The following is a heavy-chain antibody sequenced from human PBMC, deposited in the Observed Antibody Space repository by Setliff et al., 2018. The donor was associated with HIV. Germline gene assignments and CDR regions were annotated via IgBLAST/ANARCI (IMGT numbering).Heavy chain of an antibody. Sequence: SETLSLTCTASGGSISRGSYSWGWIRQPPGKGLEWIGSISYTGITNYNPSLKSRVTISVDTSKNQFSLKLSSVTAADTAVYYCARGLSFYDPGGFDYWGQGTLVTVSS. D-gene: IGHD3-22*01. CDR3: ARGLSFYDPGGFDY. J-gene: IGHJ4*02. CDR2: ISYTGIT. V-gene: IGHV4-39*07. CDR1: GGSISRGSYS.